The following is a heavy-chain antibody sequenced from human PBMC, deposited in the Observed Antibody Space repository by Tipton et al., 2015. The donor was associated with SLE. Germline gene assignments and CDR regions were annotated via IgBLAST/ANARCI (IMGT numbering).Heavy chain of an antibody. J-gene: IGHJ1*01. V-gene: IGHV4-59*01. CDR1: GGSISSYY. CDR3: ARGDSSGSSFQH. D-gene: IGHD3-22*01. CDR2: IYYGGST. Sequence: TLSLTCTVSGGSISSYYWSWIRQPPGKGLEWIGYIYYGGSTNYNPSLKSRVTISVDTSKDQFSLKLSSVTAADTAVYYCARGDSSGSSFQHWGQGTLVTVSS.